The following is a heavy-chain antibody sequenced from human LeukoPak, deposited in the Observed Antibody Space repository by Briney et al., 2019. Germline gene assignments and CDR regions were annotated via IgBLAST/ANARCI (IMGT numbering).Heavy chain of an antibody. D-gene: IGHD1-26*01. Sequence: PSETLSLTCAVYGGSFSGYYWSWIRQPPGKGLEWIGEINHSGSTNYNPSLKSRVTISVDTSKNQFSLKLSSVTAADTAVYYCARDGGRGALDYWGQGTLVTVSS. CDR3: ARDGGRGALDY. V-gene: IGHV4-34*01. CDR1: GGSFSGYY. J-gene: IGHJ4*02. CDR2: INHSGST.